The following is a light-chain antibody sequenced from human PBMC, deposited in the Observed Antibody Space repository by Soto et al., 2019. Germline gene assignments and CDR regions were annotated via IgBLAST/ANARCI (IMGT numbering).Light chain of an antibody. CDR1: QSVSSN. CDR3: QQYGTSEII. CDR2: DTS. J-gene: IGKJ5*01. Sequence: EIVMTQSPATLSVSQGERATLSCRASQSVSSNLAWYQQKPGQAPRLLIYDTSSRASGIPDRFSGSGSGTDFTLTISRLETEDFAVFYCQQYGTSEIIFGQGTRLEI. V-gene: IGKV3-20*01.